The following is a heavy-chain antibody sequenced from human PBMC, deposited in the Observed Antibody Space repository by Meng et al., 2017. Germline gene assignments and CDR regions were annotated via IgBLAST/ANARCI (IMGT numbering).Heavy chain of an antibody. CDR1: GFTFSDYY. V-gene: IGHV3-11*01. Sequence: GESLKISCAASGFTFSDYYMSWIRQAPGKGLEWVSYISSSGSTIYYADSVKGRFTISRDNAKNSLYLQMNSLRAEDTAVYYCARDFPYDYYDSSGPAQTFDYWGQGTLVT. D-gene: IGHD3-22*01. CDR2: ISSSGSTI. J-gene: IGHJ4*02. CDR3: ARDFPYDYYDSSGPAQTFDY.